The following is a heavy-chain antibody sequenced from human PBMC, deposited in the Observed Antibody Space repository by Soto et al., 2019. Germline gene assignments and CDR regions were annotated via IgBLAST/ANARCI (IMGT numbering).Heavy chain of an antibody. CDR1: GFTLSTYG. CDR3: ARDGGSGIDY. D-gene: IGHD6-19*01. CDR2: IWYDGSKK. V-gene: IGHV3-33*01. Sequence: QVQLVESGGGVVQPGRSLRLSCAVSGFTLSTYGVHWFQVPGKGLEWVAVIWYDGSKKDYADSVKGRFTISRDVSKNTLYLQLNSLTTDDTAVYYCARDGGSGIDYWGQGTLVTVSS. J-gene: IGHJ4*02.